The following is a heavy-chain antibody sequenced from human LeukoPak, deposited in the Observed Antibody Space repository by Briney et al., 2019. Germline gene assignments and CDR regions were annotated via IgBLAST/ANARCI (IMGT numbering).Heavy chain of an antibody. D-gene: IGHD3-10*02. Sequence: GSLTLSCAASGFPFRSYWRHWIRQAPGKGLVWVARIDNGAYSSFYPASMKGRFTISGANTEKTTLLQINRLGDEATADYCCAELGITRIGGVWGKGTTVPIFS. CDR1: GFPFRSYW. CDR2: IDNGAYSS. CDR3: AELGITRIGGV. V-gene: IGHV3-74*01. J-gene: IGHJ6*04.